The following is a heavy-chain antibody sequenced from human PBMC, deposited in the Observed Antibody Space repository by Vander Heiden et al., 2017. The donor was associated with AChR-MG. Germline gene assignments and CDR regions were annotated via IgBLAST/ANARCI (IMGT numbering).Heavy chain of an antibody. Sequence: QVQLVQSGAEVKKPGASVTVYCKASGYTFTSNYMHGVRQAPGQWLEWMGIINPSGCSTSYAQKFQGRVTMTRDTSTSTVYMELSSLRSEDTAVYYCARRGVVVAATRYYYYGMDVWCQGTTVTVSS. CDR3: ARRGVVVAATRYYYYGMDV. V-gene: IGHV1-46*01. D-gene: IGHD2-15*01. CDR2: INPSGCST. J-gene: IGHJ6*02. CDR1: GYTFTSNY.